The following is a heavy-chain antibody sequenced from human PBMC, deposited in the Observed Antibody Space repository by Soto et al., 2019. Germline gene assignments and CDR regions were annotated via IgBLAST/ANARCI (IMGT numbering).Heavy chain of an antibody. V-gene: IGHV4-34*01. Sequence: QVQLQQWGAGLLKPSETLSLTCAVYGGSFSDFHWSWIRQPPGKGLEWIGEIHHRGNTNYNPSLRSRVNMSVDTSQNQFSLKMTSVTAAEKAVYYCARTHYSMDVWDKGTTVTVSS. J-gene: IGHJ6*03. CDR3: ARTHYSMDV. CDR1: GGSFSDFH. CDR2: IHHRGNT.